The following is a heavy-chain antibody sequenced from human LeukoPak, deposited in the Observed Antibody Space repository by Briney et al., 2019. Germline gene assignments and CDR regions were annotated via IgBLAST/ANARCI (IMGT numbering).Heavy chain of an antibody. Sequence: ASVKVSCRASGYTFTNSDITWVRQAPGPGLEWMGRISTSNGDTNYAAKLQGRVTMTTDTSTSTVNMELGSLTFDDTAAYFCARDPYHRLGPPLDLWGQGTLVTVSS. D-gene: IGHD1-14*01. J-gene: IGHJ5*02. CDR1: GYTFTNSD. V-gene: IGHV1-18*01. CDR3: ARDPYHRLGPPLDL. CDR2: ISTSNGDT.